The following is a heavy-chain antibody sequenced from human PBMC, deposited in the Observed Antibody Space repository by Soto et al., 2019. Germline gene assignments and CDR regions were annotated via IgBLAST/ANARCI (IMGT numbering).Heavy chain of an antibody. CDR3: ARVGTEQWLVQGTNGWFDP. V-gene: IGHV1-18*01. J-gene: IGHJ5*02. CDR2: ISAYDGNT. Sequence: QVQLVQSGAEVKKAGASVKVSCKASGYTFTSYGISWVRQAPGQGLEWMGWISAYDGNTNYAQKLHGRVTMTTDTSTSTAYMELRSLRSDDTAVYYCARVGTEQWLVQGTNGWFDPWGQGTPVTVSS. D-gene: IGHD6-19*01. CDR1: GYTFTSYG.